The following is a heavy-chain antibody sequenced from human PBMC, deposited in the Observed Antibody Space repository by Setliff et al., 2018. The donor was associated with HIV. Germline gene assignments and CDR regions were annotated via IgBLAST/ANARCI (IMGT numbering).Heavy chain of an antibody. D-gene: IGHD3-3*01. J-gene: IGHJ5*02. CDR3: ARRRSGPQGWLLSNWFDA. CDR2: IYYSGST. CDR1: GGSISSYY. Sequence: SETLSLTCTVSGGSISSYYWSWIRQPPGKGLEWIGYIYYSGSTNYKPSLKSRVSISVDTSKNQFSLKVSSVTAADTAVYYCARRRSGPQGWLLSNWFDAWGQGTLVTVSS. V-gene: IGHV4-59*08.